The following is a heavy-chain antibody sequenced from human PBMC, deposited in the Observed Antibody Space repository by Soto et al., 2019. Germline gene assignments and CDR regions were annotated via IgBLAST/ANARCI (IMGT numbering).Heavy chain of an antibody. D-gene: IGHD6-19*01. CDR1: GFTFSSYA. Sequence: GSLRLSCAASGFTFSSYAMHWVRQAPGKGLEWVAVISYDGSNKYYADSVKGRFTISRDNSKNTLYLQMNSLRAEDTAVYYCARQSSSLYSSGLYYFDYWGHGTLFTVSS. J-gene: IGHJ4*01. CDR2: ISYDGSNK. CDR3: ARQSSSLYSSGLYYFDY. V-gene: IGHV3-30-3*01.